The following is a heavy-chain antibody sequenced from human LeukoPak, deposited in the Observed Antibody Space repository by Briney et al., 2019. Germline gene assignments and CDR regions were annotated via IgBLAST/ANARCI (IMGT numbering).Heavy chain of an antibody. V-gene: IGHV3-21*01. J-gene: IGHJ4*02. CDR1: GFTFSTYA. Sequence: GGSLSLSCAASGFTFSTYAMSWVRQAPGKGLEWVSSISSNSLHIFYADSVRGRFTISRDNAKNSLYLQMNNLRAEDTAVYYCVGPDSQFDCWGQGTLVTVSS. CDR2: ISSNSLHI. CDR3: VGPDSQFDC. D-gene: IGHD3-10*01.